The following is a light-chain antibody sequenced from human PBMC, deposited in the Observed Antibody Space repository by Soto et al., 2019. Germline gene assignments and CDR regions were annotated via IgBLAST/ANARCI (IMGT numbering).Light chain of an antibody. Sequence: DIQMTQSPSTLSASVGDRVTITCRASQSISSWLAWYQTKTGKAPNILIYDASALESGVPSRFSGSGSGTEFTLTIGSLQHDDFATYYCQQYNSYSQTFGQGTKVDI. CDR2: DAS. J-gene: IGKJ1*01. CDR3: QQYNSYSQT. V-gene: IGKV1-5*01. CDR1: QSISSW.